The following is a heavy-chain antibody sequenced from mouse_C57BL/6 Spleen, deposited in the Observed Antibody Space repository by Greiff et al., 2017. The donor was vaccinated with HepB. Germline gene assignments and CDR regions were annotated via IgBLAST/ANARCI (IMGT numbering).Heavy chain of an antibody. V-gene: IGHV5-6*01. CDR1: GFTFSSYG. Sequence: DVQLVESGGDLVKPGGSLKLSCAASGFTFSSYGMSWVRQTPDKRLEWVATISSGGSYTYYPDSVKGRFTISRDNAKNTLYLQMSSLKSEDTAMYYCARQGSAYWGQGTLVTVSA. J-gene: IGHJ3*01. CDR3: ARQGSAY. CDR2: ISSGGSYT.